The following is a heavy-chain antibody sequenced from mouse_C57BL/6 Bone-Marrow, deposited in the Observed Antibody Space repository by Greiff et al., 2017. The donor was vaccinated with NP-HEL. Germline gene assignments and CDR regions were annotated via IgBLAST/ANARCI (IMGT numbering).Heavy chain of an antibody. J-gene: IGHJ2*01. CDR1: GYSITSGYY. Sequence: DVHLVESGPGLVKPSQSLSLTCSVTGYSITSGYYWNWIRQFPGNKLEWMGYISYDGSNNYNPSLKNRISITRDTSKNQFFLKLNSVTTEDTATYYCARDRLRYLFDYWGQGTTLTVSS. D-gene: IGHD1-1*01. CDR3: ARDRLRYLFDY. V-gene: IGHV3-6*01. CDR2: ISYDGSN.